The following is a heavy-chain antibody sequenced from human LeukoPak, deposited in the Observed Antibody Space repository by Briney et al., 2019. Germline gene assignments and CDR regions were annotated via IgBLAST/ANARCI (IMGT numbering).Heavy chain of an antibody. CDR2: IYTSGST. J-gene: IGHJ6*03. D-gene: IGHD3-10*01. CDR3: ARDRRDMVRGINIVRQYHYYYYMDV. CDR1: GGSISSNSYY. V-gene: IGHV4-61*02. Sequence: SETLSLTCTVSGGSISSNSYYWSWIRQPAGKGLEWIGRIYTSGSTNYNPSLKSRVTILVDTSKSQFSLKLNSVTAADTAVYYCARDRRDMVRGINIVRQYHYYYYMDVWGKGTTVTVSS.